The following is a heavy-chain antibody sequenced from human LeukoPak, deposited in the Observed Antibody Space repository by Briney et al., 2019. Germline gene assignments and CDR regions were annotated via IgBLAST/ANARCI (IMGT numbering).Heavy chain of an antibody. CDR3: AKEYCSGGSCYRGAFDI. CDR1: GFTFDDYA. CDR2: ISWNSGSI. Sequence: GGSLRPSCASCGFTFDDYAMHWVRQAPGKGLEWVTGISWNSGSIGYADSVKGRFTISRDNSKNSLYLQMNSLRAEDMALYYCAKEYCSGGSCYRGAFDIWGQGTMVTVSS. J-gene: IGHJ3*02. D-gene: IGHD2-15*01. V-gene: IGHV3-9*03.